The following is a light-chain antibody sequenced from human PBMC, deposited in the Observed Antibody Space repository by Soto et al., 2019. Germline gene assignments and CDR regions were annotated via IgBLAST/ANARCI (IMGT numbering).Light chain of an antibody. CDR2: EVS. CDR1: STDFVSYNR. J-gene: IGLJ1*01. Sequence: QSVLTQPPSVSGSHGQSVTISCTGTSTDFVSYNRVSWYQQPPGTAPKLMIYEVSKRPSGVPDRFSGSKSGNTASLTISGLQAADEADYYCSLYTSENAYVFGTGTKGTVL. CDR3: SLYTSENAYV. V-gene: IGLV2-18*01.